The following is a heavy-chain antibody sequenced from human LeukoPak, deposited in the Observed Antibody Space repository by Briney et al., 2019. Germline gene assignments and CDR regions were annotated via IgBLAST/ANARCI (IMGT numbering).Heavy chain of an antibody. V-gene: IGHV3-21*01. Sequence: GGSLRLSCAASGLTFSSYSMNSVRQAPGKGLEWVSSISSSSSYIYYADSVKGRFTISRDNAKTSLYLQMNSLRAEDTAVYYCAREIPSDSSGWVPFDYWGQGTLVTVSS. CDR1: GLTFSSYS. D-gene: IGHD6-19*01. J-gene: IGHJ4*02. CDR2: ISSSSSYI. CDR3: AREIPSDSSGWVPFDY.